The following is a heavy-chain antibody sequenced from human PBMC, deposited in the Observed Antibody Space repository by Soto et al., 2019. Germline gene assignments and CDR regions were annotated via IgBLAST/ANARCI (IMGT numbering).Heavy chain of an antibody. CDR1: GFTFTSSA. CDR3: AAESLRAVGATWDFDY. D-gene: IGHD1-26*01. Sequence: SVKVSCKASGFTFTSSAVQWVRQARGQRLEWIGWIVVGSGNTNYAQKFQERVTITRDMSTSTAYMELSSLRSEDTAVYYCAAESLRAVGATWDFDYWGQGTLVTVSS. J-gene: IGHJ4*02. V-gene: IGHV1-58*01. CDR2: IVVGSGNT.